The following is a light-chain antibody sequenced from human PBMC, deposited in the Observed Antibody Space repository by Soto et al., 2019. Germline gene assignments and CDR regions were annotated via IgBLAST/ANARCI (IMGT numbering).Light chain of an antibody. CDR1: SSNIGSNT. CDR2: SNN. CDR3: AAWDDSLNAYV. Sequence: QSVLTQPPSASGTPGQRVTISCSGSSSNIGSNTVNWYQQLPGTAPKLRIYSNNQRPSGVPDRFSGSKSGTSASLAISGLQSEDEADYYCAAWDDSLNAYVFGTGTKLTVL. V-gene: IGLV1-44*01. J-gene: IGLJ1*01.